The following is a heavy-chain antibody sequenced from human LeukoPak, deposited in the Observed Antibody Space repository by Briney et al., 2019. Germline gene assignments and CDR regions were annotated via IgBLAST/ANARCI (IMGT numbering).Heavy chain of an antibody. Sequence: GGSLRLSCAASGFTFSSYSMNWVRQAPGKGLEWVSSISNSSSYIYYADSVKGRFTISRDNAKNSLYLQMNSLRAEDTAVYYCARSFAVVDYWGQGTLVTVSS. CDR1: GFTFSSYS. CDR3: ARSFAVVDY. J-gene: IGHJ4*02. D-gene: IGHD2-21*01. V-gene: IGHV3-21*01. CDR2: ISNSSSYI.